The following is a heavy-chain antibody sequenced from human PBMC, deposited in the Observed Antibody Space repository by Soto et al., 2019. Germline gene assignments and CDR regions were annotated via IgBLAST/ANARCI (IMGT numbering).Heavy chain of an antibody. CDR2: IYPSDSDI. Sequence: GESLKISCETSGYSFTSHWIAWVRQMPGKGLEWMGIIYPSDSDIRYRPSFQGQVTISVDKSISTAYLQWSSLKASDTATYYCARQDYSNYRGGMDVWGQVTTVTVSS. CDR1: GYSFTSHW. CDR3: ARQDYSNYRGGMDV. J-gene: IGHJ6*02. D-gene: IGHD2-2*01. V-gene: IGHV5-51*01.